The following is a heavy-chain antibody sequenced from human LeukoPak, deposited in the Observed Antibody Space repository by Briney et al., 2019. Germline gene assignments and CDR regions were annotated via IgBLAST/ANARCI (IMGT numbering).Heavy chain of an antibody. Sequence: SETLSLTCTVSGGPISSYYWSWIRQPAGKGLEWIGRIYTSGSTNYNPSLKSRVTMSVDTSKNQFSLKLSSVTAADTAVYYCARGVLWFGELSGFDWGQGTLVTVSS. CDR3: ARGVLWFGELSGFD. CDR1: GGPISSYY. D-gene: IGHD3-10*01. CDR2: IYTSGST. J-gene: IGHJ4*02. V-gene: IGHV4-4*07.